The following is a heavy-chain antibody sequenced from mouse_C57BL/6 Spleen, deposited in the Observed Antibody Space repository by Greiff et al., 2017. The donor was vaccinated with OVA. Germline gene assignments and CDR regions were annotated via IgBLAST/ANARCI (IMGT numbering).Heavy chain of an antibody. CDR1: GFTFSSYA. D-gene: IGHD1-1*01. CDR2: ISDGGSYT. V-gene: IGHV5-4*03. Sequence: EVKLMESGGGLVKPGGSLKLSCAASGFTFSSYAMSWVRQTPEKRLEWVATISDGGSYTYYPDNVKGRFTISRDNAKNNLYLQMSHLKSEDTAMYYCARGRRVGWFAYWGQGTLVTVSA. J-gene: IGHJ3*01. CDR3: ARGRRVGWFAY.